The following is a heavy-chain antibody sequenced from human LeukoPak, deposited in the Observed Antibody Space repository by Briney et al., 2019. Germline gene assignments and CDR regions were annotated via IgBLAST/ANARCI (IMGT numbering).Heavy chain of an antibody. CDR1: GFTFSSYG. CDR3: AREGASSSFGY. Sequence: GGSLRLSCAASGFTFSSYGMSWVRQAPGKGLEWVSAIGGSGDSTYYADSVKGRFTISRDNSKNTLYLQMNSLRAEDTAVYYCAREGASSSFGYWGQGTLVTVSS. CDR2: IGGSGDST. V-gene: IGHV3-23*01. J-gene: IGHJ4*02. D-gene: IGHD6-13*01.